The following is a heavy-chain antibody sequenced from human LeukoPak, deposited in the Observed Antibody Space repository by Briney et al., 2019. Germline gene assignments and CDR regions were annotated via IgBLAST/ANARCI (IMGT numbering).Heavy chain of an antibody. CDR1: GFTFKNYV. Sequence: GGSLRLSCVASGFTFKNYVMNWVRQAPGKGLEWLATIYGSGVSISYADSVKGQFTISRDNSNNTLYLQMNSLRAEDTAMYYCAKDLGWELPAEAYWGQGILVTVSS. D-gene: IGHD1-26*01. CDR3: AKDLGWELPAEAY. CDR2: IYGSGVSI. J-gene: IGHJ4*02. V-gene: IGHV3-23*01.